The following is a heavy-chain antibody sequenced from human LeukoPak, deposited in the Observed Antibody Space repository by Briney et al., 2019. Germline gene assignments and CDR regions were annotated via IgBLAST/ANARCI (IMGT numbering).Heavy chain of an antibody. CDR1: GGSISSGGYY. D-gene: IGHD3-22*01. J-gene: IGHJ6*03. CDR3: ARTLKDYYDSSGYYYYYYMDV. Sequence: PSETLSLTCTVSGGSISSGGYYWSWIRQNPGKGLEWIGYIYYSGSTYYNPSLKSRVTISVDTSKNQFSLKLSSVTAADTAVYYCARTLKDYYDSSGYYYYYYMDVWGKGTTVTVSS. V-gene: IGHV4-61*08. CDR2: IYYSGST.